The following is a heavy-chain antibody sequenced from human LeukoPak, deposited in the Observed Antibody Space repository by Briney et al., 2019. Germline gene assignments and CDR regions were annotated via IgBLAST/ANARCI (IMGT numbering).Heavy chain of an antibody. D-gene: IGHD3-9*01. J-gene: IGHJ3*02. V-gene: IGHV1-18*01. Sequence: ASVKVSCKASGYTFTSYGISWVRQAPGQGLEWMGSISGYNGNKNYADKFQGRVTMTTDTSTSTAYMDLRSLRSDDTAVYYCARDPSLTTGYSHDAFDIWGQGTMVTVSS. CDR1: GYTFTSYG. CDR2: ISGYNGNK. CDR3: ARDPSLTTGYSHDAFDI.